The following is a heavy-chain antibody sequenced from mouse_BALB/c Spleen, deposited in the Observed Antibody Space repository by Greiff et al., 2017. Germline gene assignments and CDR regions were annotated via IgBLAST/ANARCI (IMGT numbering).Heavy chain of an antibody. V-gene: IGHV5-6-4*01. J-gene: IGHJ4*01. CDR1: GFTFSSYT. D-gene: IGHD4-1*01. CDR2: ISSGGSYT. Sequence: EVKLVESGGGLVKPGGSLKLSCAASGFTFSSYTMSWVRQTPEKRLEWVATISSGGSYTYYPDSVKGRFTISRDNAKNTLYLQMSSLKSEDTAMYYCTRERTGSYYYAMDYWGQGTSVTVSS. CDR3: TRERTGSYYYAMDY.